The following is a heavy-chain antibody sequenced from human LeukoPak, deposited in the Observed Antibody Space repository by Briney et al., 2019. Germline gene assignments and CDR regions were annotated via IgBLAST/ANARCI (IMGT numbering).Heavy chain of an antibody. Sequence: SETLSLTCTVSGGSISRYYWSWIWQPPGKGLEWIGYISYSGSTNYNPSLKSRVTISVDTSKNQFSLELSSVTAADTAVYYCARMGVVGNPFDYWGQGTLVTVSS. CDR2: ISYSGST. J-gene: IGHJ4*02. V-gene: IGHV4-59*01. CDR1: GGSISRYY. D-gene: IGHD4-23*01. CDR3: ARMGVVGNPFDY.